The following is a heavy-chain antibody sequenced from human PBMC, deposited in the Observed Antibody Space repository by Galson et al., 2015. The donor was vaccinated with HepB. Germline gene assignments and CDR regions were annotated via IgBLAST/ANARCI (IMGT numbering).Heavy chain of an antibody. D-gene: IGHD5-24*01. Sequence: SVKVSCKASGYTFTGYYMHWVRQAPGQGLEWMGWINPNSGGTNYAQKFQGRVTMTRDTSISTAYMELSRLRSDDTAVYYCARGRDGYNFGAAFDIWGQGTMVTVSS. CDR2: INPNSGGT. J-gene: IGHJ3*02. CDR1: GYTFTGYY. CDR3: ARGRDGYNFGAAFDI. V-gene: IGHV1-2*02.